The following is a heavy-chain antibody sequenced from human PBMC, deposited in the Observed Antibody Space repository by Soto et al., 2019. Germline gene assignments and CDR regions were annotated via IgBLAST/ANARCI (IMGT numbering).Heavy chain of an antibody. CDR3: AKDTVGGYSFWSGYYSDGLDV. J-gene: IGHJ3*01. D-gene: IGHD3-3*01. CDR2: ISGSADGT. CDR1: GFTFDSYA. V-gene: IGHV3-23*01. Sequence: EVKLLESGGGLAQPGGSLRLSCVGSGFTFDSYAISWVRQAPGKGLQWISAISGSADGTDYAHSVKGRFTISRDNSRNTVHLQMDSLRVEDTALYYCAKDTVGGYSFWSGYYSDGLDVWGEGKMVTVSS.